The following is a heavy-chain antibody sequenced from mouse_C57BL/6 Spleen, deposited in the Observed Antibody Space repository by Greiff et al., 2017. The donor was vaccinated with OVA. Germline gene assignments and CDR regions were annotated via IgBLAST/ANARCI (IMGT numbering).Heavy chain of an antibody. CDR3: ARLGDSGAY. J-gene: IGHJ3*01. CDR2: IDPSDSET. CDR1: GYTFTSYW. Sequence: VQLQQSGAELVRPGSSVKLSCKASGYTFTSYWMHWVKQRPIQGLEWIGNIDPSDSETHYNQKFKDKATLTVDKSSSTAYMQLSSLTSEDSAVYYCARLGDSGAYWGQGTLVTVSA. D-gene: IGHD3-1*01. V-gene: IGHV1-52*01.